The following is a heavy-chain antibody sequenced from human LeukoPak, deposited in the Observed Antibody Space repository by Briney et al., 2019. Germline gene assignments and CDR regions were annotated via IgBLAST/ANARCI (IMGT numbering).Heavy chain of an antibody. CDR1: GFTFSSYA. CDR2: ISYDGSNK. V-gene: IGHV3-30-3*01. Sequence: PGRSLRLSCAASGFTFSSYAMHWVRQAPGKGLEWVAVISYDGSNKYYADSVKGRFTISRDNSKNSLYLQMNSLRAEDMALYYCAKDIKARRGIAAAGTFDYWGQGTLVTVSS. J-gene: IGHJ4*02. D-gene: IGHD6-13*01. CDR3: AKDIKARRGIAAAGTFDY.